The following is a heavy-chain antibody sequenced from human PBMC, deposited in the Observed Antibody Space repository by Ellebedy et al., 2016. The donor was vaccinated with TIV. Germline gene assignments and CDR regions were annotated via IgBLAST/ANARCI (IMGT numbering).Heavy chain of an antibody. J-gene: IGHJ3*02. CDR2: IGVTGTL. Sequence: GGSLRLSXAASGFTFSSYAMNWVRQTPGKGLEWFSYIGVTGTLFYGDSVKGRFTTSRDNAKNSLSLQMNSLRAEDTGVYYCARGRDHAFDIWGQGTVVTVSS. CDR1: GFTFSSYA. CDR3: ARGRDHAFDI. V-gene: IGHV3-21*05.